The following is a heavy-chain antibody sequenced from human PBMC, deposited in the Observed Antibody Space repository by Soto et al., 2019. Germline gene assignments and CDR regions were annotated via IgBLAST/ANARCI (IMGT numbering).Heavy chain of an antibody. J-gene: IGHJ3*02. D-gene: IGHD1-26*01. V-gene: IGHV1-3*01. CDR2: INAGNGNT. CDR3: ARVTVGATDAFDI. CDR1: GYTFTSYA. Sequence: GASVKVSCKASGYTFTSYAMHWVRQAPGQRLEWMGWINAGNGNTKYAQKLQGRVTITTDTSTSTAYMELRSLRSDDTAVYYCARVTVGATDAFDIWGQGTMVTVSS.